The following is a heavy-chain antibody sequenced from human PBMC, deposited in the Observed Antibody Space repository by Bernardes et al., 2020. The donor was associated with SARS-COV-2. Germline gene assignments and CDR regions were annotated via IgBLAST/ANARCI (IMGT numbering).Heavy chain of an antibody. D-gene: IGHD3-22*01. Sequence: SETLSLTCTVSDGSISSGGYYWSWIRQHTGKGLEWLGYIYYSRRTYYNPSIKSRVTISVDTSKNQFSLKLSSVTAADTAVYYCARARITMIVVVNEFDYWGQGTLVTVSS. CDR1: DGSISSGGYY. CDR2: IYYSRRT. J-gene: IGHJ4*02. V-gene: IGHV4-31*03. CDR3: ARARITMIVVVNEFDY.